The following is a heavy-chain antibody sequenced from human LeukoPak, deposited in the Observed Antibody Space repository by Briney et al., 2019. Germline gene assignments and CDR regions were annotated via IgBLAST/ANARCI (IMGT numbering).Heavy chain of an antibody. V-gene: IGHV3-33*01. CDR3: ARDPTPYYYDSSGYYPRFDY. CDR1: GFTFSSYG. J-gene: IGHJ4*02. D-gene: IGHD3-22*01. CDR2: IWYDGSNK. Sequence: PGGSLRLSWAAYGFTFSSYGMHWVRQAPGKGLEWVAVIWYDGSNKYYADSVKGRFTISRDNSKNTLYLQMNSLRAEDTAVYYCARDPTPYYYDSSGYYPRFDYWGQGTLVTVSS.